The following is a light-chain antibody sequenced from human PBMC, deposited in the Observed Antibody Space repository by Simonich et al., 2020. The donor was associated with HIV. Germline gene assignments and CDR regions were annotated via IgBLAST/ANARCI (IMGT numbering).Light chain of an antibody. CDR3: CSFGGDSL. J-gene: IGLJ2*01. Sequence: QSALTQPASVSGSPGQSVTIPCTGTSSDIGGYNYVSWYQQHPGKAPKLMIYDVNKRPSGVPDRFSGSKSGNTASLTISGLQAEDEADYHCCSFGGDSLFGGGTKLTVL. V-gene: IGLV2-11*01. CDR1: SSDIGGYNY. CDR2: DVN.